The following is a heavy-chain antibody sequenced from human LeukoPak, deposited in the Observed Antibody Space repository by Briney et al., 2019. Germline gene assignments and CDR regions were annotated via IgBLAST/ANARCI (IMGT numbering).Heavy chain of an antibody. D-gene: IGHD5-18*01. CDR3: ARDLGYGYYFYYYLDV. CDR2: IYSSGNT. Sequence: KTSETLSLTCTVSGGSISSYYWTWIRQPAGKGLEWIGRIYSSGNTHYNPSLNSRVTISIDLSKNQFSLKLSSVTAADTAVYSCARDLGYGYYFYYYLDVWGKGTTVTVSS. CDR1: GGSISSYY. V-gene: IGHV4-4*07. J-gene: IGHJ6*03.